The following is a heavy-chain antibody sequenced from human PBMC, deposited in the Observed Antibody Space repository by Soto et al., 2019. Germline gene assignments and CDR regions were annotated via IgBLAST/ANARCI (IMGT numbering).Heavy chain of an antibody. V-gene: IGHV3-72*01. J-gene: IGHJ4*02. D-gene: IGHD3-22*01. Sequence: GLLRPCWGGLGFTFSDHYIDWVRQATGKGLGGVGRYRDKAQGFSTASAASVTGKFPTSRDESKNSVYLQMNSLKPEATAVYYCVSATYFSASSSYTRCFDYWGQGTLVTVSS. CDR3: VSATYFSASSSYTRCFDY. CDR1: GFTFSDHY. CDR2: YRDKAQGFST.